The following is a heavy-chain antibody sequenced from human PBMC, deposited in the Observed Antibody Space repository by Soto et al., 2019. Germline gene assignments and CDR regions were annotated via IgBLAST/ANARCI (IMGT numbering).Heavy chain of an antibody. CDR3: ARDMYSSDYFVKWFEP. D-gene: IGHD6-19*01. V-gene: IGHV3-30-3*01. CDR1: GLSFSSYA. CDR2: ISHDGINK. Sequence: QVRLVESGGGVVQPGRSLRLSCTASGLSFSSYAMYWFRQPPGKGLEWVAVISHDGINKHYADSVKGRVTVSRDNSNHSLDVQLNSLRGEDTAMYYCARDMYSSDYFVKWFEPWGQGTLVTVSS. J-gene: IGHJ5*02.